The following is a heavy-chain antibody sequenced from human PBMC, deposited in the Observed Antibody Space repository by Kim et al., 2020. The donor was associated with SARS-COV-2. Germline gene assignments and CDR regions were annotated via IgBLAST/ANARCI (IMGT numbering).Heavy chain of an antibody. J-gene: IGHJ4*02. Sequence: SVKVSCKASGGTFSSYAISWVRQAPGQGLEWMGGIIPIFGTANYAQKFQGRVTITADESTSTAYMELSSLRSEDTAVYYCARDRPGQYYFDYWGQGTLVTVSS. CDR3: ARDRPGQYYFDY. CDR2: IIPIFGTA. V-gene: IGHV1-69*13. CDR1: GGTFSSYA.